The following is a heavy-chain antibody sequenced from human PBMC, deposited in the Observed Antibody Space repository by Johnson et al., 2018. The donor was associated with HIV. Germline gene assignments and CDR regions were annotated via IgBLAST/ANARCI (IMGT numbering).Heavy chain of an antibody. D-gene: IGHD3-10*01. J-gene: IGHJ3*02. V-gene: IGHV3-13*01. CDR1: GFTFSSYD. CDR3: ARTNGYYGSGRGSLFYFDI. Sequence: MLLVESGGGLVQPGGSLRLSCAASGFTFSSYDMHWVRQATGKGLEWVSAIGTAGDTYYPGSVKGRFTISRENAKNSLYLQMNSLRAGDTAVYYCARTNGYYGSGRGSLFYFDIWGQGTMVTVSS. CDR2: IGTAGDT.